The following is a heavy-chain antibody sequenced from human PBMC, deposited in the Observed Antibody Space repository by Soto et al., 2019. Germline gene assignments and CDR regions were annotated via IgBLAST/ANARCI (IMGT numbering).Heavy chain of an antibody. Sequence: QVQLVQSGAEVKMSGASVKVSCKASGYVFSSYTLHWVRQAPGQRLEWMGWINAGNGKTKYAQMFQDRVTMSRDTSANTVYIELNSLRSEDTAVYYCAREFRNYASSVAYWGQGTLVSVSS. CDR1: GYVFSSYT. V-gene: IGHV1-3*01. CDR2: INAGNGKT. J-gene: IGHJ4*02. D-gene: IGHD3-22*01. CDR3: AREFRNYASSVAY.